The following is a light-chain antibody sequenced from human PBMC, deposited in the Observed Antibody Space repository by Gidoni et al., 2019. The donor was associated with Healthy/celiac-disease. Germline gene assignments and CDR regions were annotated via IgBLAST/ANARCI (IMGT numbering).Light chain of an antibody. V-gene: IGKV3-11*01. CDR3: QQRSNWPLT. CDR2: DAS. J-gene: IGKJ3*01. Sequence: PATLSLSPGERATLSCRGRQSVSSYLAWYQQKPGQAPRLLIYDASNRATGIPARFSGSGSGTDFTLTISSLEPEDFAVYYCQQRSNWPLTFGPGTKVDIK. CDR1: QSVSSY.